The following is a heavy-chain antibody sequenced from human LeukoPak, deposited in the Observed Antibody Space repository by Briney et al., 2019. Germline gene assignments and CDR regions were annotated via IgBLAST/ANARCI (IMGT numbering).Heavy chain of an antibody. D-gene: IGHD2-15*01. CDR2: ISSSSSYI. V-gene: IGHV3-21*01. CDR1: GFTFSSYS. Sequence: GGSLRLSCAASGFTFSSYSMNWVRQAPGKGLEWVSSISSSSSYIYYADSVKGRFTISRDNAKNSLYLQMNSLRAEDTAVYYCARDRGSGGFDCWGQGTLVTVSS. J-gene: IGHJ4*02. CDR3: ARDRGSGGFDC.